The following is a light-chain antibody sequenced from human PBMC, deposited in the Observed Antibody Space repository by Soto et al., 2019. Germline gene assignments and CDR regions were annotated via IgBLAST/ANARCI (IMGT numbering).Light chain of an antibody. Sequence: DIQMTQSPSSLSSSVGARFTITFLASHSISSWLAWYQQKPGKAPGLLIYDASSLESGVPSRFSGSGSGTEFTLTISSLQPDDFATYYCQQYNSFSLTFGGGTKVDI. CDR1: HSISSW. CDR2: DAS. CDR3: QQYNSFSLT. V-gene: IGKV1-5*01. J-gene: IGKJ4*01.